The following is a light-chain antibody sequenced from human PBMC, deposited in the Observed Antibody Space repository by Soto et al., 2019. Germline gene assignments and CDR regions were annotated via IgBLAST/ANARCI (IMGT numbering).Light chain of an antibody. CDR1: SSDVGSYNY. CDR2: EVS. J-gene: IGLJ3*02. Sequence: QSALTQPASVSGTPGQSITISCTGTSSDVGSYNYVSWYQQYPGKAPKLMIYEVSNWPSGVPNRFSGSKSGNTASLTISGLQAEDEAYYYCSSYTTSSTLVFGGGTKLTVL. V-gene: IGLV2-14*01. CDR3: SSYTTSSTLV.